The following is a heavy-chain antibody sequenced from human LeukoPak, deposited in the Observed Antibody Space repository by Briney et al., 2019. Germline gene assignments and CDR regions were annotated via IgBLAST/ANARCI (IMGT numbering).Heavy chain of an antibody. CDR2: IKQDGSEK. CDR3: ARDRITMVRGVIIRRWYFDY. CDR1: GFTFSSYW. J-gene: IGHJ4*02. Sequence: GGSLRLSCAASGFTFSSYWMSWVRQAPGKGLEWAANIKQDGSEKYYVDSVKGRFTISRDNAKNSLYLQMNSLRAEDTAVYYCARDRITMVRGVIIRRWYFDYWGRGTLVTVSS. V-gene: IGHV3-7*05. D-gene: IGHD3-10*01.